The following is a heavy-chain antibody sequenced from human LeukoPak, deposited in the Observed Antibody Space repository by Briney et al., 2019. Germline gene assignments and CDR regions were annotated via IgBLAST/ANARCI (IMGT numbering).Heavy chain of an antibody. V-gene: IGHV1-18*01. Sequence: PGASVKVSCKASGYSFASYGLSWVRQAPGQGLEWMGWISIYNGNTNYTQKLQGRLTMTRDTSTSTAYMELRGLKSDDTAIYYCARELYASGLGDYWGQGTLVTVSS. CDR2: ISIYNGNT. J-gene: IGHJ4*02. CDR3: ARELYASGLGDY. D-gene: IGHD3-10*01. CDR1: GYSFASYG.